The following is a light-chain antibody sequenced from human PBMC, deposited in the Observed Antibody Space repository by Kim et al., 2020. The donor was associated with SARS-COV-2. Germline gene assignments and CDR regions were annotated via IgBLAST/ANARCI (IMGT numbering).Light chain of an antibody. V-gene: IGLV1-44*01. J-gene: IGLJ3*02. Sequence: QSVLTQSPSASGTPGQRVTISCSGSSSNIGSNTVNWYQQLQGTAPKLLIYSNNQRPSGVPDRFSGSKSGTSASLAISGLQSEDEADYYCAAWDDSLNGPVFGGGTQLTVL. CDR2: SNN. CDR1: SSNIGSNT. CDR3: AAWDDSLNGPV.